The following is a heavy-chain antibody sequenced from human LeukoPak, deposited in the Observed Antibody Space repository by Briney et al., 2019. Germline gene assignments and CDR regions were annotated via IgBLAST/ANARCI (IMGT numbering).Heavy chain of an antibody. D-gene: IGHD6-13*01. J-gene: IGHJ4*02. CDR1: GGTFSSYA. Sequence: SVKVSCEASGGTFSSYAISWVRQAPGQGLEWMGGIIPTFGTANYAQKFQGRVTITADKSTSTAYMELSSLRSEDTAVYYCARGGIAAAGRFDYWGQGTLVTVSS. CDR2: IIPTFGTA. CDR3: ARGGIAAAGRFDY. V-gene: IGHV1-69*06.